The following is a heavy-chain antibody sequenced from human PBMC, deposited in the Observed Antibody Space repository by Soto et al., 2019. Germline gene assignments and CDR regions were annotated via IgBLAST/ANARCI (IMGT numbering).Heavy chain of an antibody. Sequence: QGQLVQSGAEVKKPGSSVKVSCKASGGTFSSYAISWVRQAPGQGLEWMGGIIPIFGTANYAQKFQGRVTITADESRSTAYMELSSLRSEDTAVYYCGSPRGGSKARYYFDYWGQGTLVTVYS. CDR3: GSPRGGSKARYYFDY. V-gene: IGHV1-69*01. J-gene: IGHJ4*02. CDR1: GGTFSSYA. D-gene: IGHD3-16*01. CDR2: IIPIFGTA.